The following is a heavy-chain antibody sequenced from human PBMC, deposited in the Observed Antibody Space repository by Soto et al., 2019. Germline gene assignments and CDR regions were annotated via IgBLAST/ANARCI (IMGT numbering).Heavy chain of an antibody. CDR3: ARESATYYYGSGYYYGMDV. Sequence: SETLSLTCAVYGGSFSGYYWSWIRQPPGKGLEWIGVIYYSGITYYIPSLKSRVTISVDTSKNQFSLKLSSVTAADTAVYYCARESATYYYGSGYYYGMDVWGQGTTFTVSS. V-gene: IGHV4-34*01. CDR2: IYYSGIT. D-gene: IGHD3-10*01. CDR1: GGSFSGYY. J-gene: IGHJ6*02.